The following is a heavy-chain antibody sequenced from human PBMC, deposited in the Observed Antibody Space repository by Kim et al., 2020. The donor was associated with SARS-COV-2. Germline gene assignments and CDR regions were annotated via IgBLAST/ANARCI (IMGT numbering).Heavy chain of an antibody. CDR3: ARAAGGSGSYFFDY. J-gene: IGHJ4*02. V-gene: IGHV4-30-2*04. Sequence: NPAHESRVTISIDTSKNQFSLKLGSVTAADTAVYYCARAAGGSGSYFFDYWGQGTLVTVSS. D-gene: IGHD3-10*01.